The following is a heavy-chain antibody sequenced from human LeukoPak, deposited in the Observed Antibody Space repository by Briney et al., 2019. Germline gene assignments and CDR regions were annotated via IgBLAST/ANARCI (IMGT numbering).Heavy chain of an antibody. Sequence: SETLFLTCTVSGGSVSSGSYYWSWLRQPPGKGLEWIGYIYYSGSTNYNPSLKSRVTISVDTSKNQFSLKLSSVTAADTAVYYCASTYYDILTGYVYWGQGTLVTVSS. CDR1: GGSVSSGSYY. V-gene: IGHV4-61*01. D-gene: IGHD3-9*01. CDR3: ASTYYDILTGYVY. J-gene: IGHJ4*02. CDR2: IYYSGST.